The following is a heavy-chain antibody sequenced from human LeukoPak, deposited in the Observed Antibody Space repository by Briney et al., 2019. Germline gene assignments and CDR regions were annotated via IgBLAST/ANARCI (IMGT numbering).Heavy chain of an antibody. V-gene: IGHV3-7*04. CDR2: IKQDGSEK. CDR3: ARAATMVRGLRNYYYYMDV. J-gene: IGHJ6*03. D-gene: IGHD3-10*01. Sequence: QPGGSLRLSCAASGFTFSSYWMSWVRQAPGKGLEWVANIKQDGSEKYYVDSVKGRFTISRDNAKNSLYLQMNSLRAEDTAVYYCARAATMVRGLRNYYYYMDVWGKGTTVTISS. CDR1: GFTFSSYW.